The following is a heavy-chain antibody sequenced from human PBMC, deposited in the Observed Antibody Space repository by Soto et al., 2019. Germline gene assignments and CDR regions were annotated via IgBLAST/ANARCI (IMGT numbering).Heavy chain of an antibody. Sequence: SETLSLTCTVSGVSISSSNYYWGWLRQSPGKGPEWIGSVFYTGFTSYNPSLESRVSVSVDTSKNQFSLKVSGLSAADTAVYYCATSQKGYNWNYFDHWGQGTLVTVSS. J-gene: IGHJ4*02. V-gene: IGHV4-39*01. CDR3: ATSQKGYNWNYFDH. CDR2: VFYTGFT. D-gene: IGHD1-20*01. CDR1: GVSISSSNYY.